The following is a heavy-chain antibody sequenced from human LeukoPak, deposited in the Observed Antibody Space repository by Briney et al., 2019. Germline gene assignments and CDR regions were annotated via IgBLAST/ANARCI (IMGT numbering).Heavy chain of an antibody. CDR1: GFTFSSYS. D-gene: IGHD2-2*01. Sequence: GGSLRLSCAASGFTFSSYSMNWVRQAPGKGLEWVSVIYSGGSTYYADSVKGRFTISRDNSKNTLYLQMNSLRAEDTAVYYCAGEVPAAPYYFDYWGQGTLVTVSS. V-gene: IGHV3-66*02. CDR3: AGEVPAAPYYFDY. J-gene: IGHJ4*02. CDR2: IYSGGST.